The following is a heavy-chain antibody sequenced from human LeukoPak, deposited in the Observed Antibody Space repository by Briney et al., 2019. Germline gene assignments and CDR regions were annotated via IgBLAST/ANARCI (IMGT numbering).Heavy chain of an antibody. CDR3: ARGGGVGATFSASNHDDAFDI. CDR2: IYTSGST. D-gene: IGHD1-26*01. V-gene: IGHV4-4*07. Sequence: SETLSLTCTVSGGSISSYYWSWIRQPAGKGLEWIGRIYTSGSTNYNPSLKSRVTMSVDTSKNQFSLKLSSATAADTAVYYCARGGGVGATFSASNHDDAFDIWGQGTMVTGSS. J-gene: IGHJ3*02. CDR1: GGSISSYY.